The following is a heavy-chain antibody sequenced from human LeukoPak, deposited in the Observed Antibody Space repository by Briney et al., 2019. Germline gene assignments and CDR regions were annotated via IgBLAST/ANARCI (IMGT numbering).Heavy chain of an antibody. CDR2: IYYSGST. J-gene: IGHJ4*02. Sequence: SETLSLTCTVSGGSISSGGYYWSWIRQHPGKGLEWIGYIYYSGSTNYNPSLKSRVTISVDTSKNQFSLKLSSVTAADTAVYYCARSGDFWSGYHSGTDYWGQGTLVTVSS. D-gene: IGHD3-3*01. CDR1: GGSISSGGYY. CDR3: ARSGDFWSGYHSGTDY. V-gene: IGHV4-61*08.